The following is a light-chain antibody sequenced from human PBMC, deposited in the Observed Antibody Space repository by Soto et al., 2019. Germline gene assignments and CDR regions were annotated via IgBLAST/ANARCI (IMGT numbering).Light chain of an antibody. CDR2: DVS. J-gene: IGLJ1*01. CDR1: SSDVGGYNY. CDR3: SSYTSRSTLEV. Sequence: QSALTQPASVSGSPGQSITISCTGTSSDVGGYNYVSWYQQHPGKAPKLMIYDVSNRPSGVSNRFSGSKSGNTASLTISGLQLEDEADYYCSSYTSRSTLEVFGTGTKVAVL. V-gene: IGLV2-14*01.